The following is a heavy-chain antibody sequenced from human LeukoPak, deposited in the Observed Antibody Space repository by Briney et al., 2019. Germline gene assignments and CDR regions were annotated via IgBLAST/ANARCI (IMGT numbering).Heavy chain of an antibody. V-gene: IGHV3-30*02. Sequence: GGSLRLSCAASGFSFGFYGLHWVRQAPGKGLEWVAFIRTDGSIDYYADSVRGRFTISRDNAKNTLYLQMNSLRAEDTAVYYCAKNPDYDILTGTSFDYWGQGALVTVSS. CDR1: GFSFGFYG. CDR3: AKNPDYDILTGTSFDY. CDR2: IRTDGSID. D-gene: IGHD3-9*01. J-gene: IGHJ4*02.